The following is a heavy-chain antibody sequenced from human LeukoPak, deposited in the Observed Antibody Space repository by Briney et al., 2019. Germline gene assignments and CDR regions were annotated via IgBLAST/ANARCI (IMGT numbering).Heavy chain of an antibody. V-gene: IGHV4-61*02. CDR1: GGSISSGSYY. Sequence: PSQTLSLTCTVSGGSISSGSYYWSWIRQPAGKGLEWIGRIYTSGSTNYNPSLKSRVTISVDTSKNQFSLKLSSVTAADTAVYYCARDRNGWRHNWFDPWGQGTLVTVSS. D-gene: IGHD3-3*01. CDR2: IYTSGST. J-gene: IGHJ5*02. CDR3: ARDRNGWRHNWFDP.